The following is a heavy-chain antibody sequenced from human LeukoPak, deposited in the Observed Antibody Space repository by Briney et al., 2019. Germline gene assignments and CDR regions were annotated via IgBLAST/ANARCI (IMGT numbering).Heavy chain of an antibody. CDR2: IYSGGST. Sequence: GGSLRLSCAASGFTVSSNYMSWVRQAPGKGLEWVSIIYSGGSTYYTDSVRGRFLISRDISKNMLYLQMNSLRAEDTAVYYCARVGDCGRASCYAIDYWGQGTLVTVS. CDR3: ARVGDCGRASCYAIDY. D-gene: IGHD2-2*01. CDR1: GFTVSSNY. J-gene: IGHJ4*02. V-gene: IGHV3-66*01.